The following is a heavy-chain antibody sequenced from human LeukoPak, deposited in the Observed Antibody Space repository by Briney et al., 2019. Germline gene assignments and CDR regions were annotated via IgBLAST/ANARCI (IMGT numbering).Heavy chain of an antibody. D-gene: IGHD3-22*01. CDR1: GYTFTRYG. V-gene: IGHV1-18*01. J-gene: IGHJ4*02. CDR3: ARDEGSYYDYFDY. Sequence: ASVNVSCKASGYTFTRYGIRWVRQVPGQGLEWMGWINAYNGDTNYAQKLQGRVTLTTDTSTSTAYMELRSLRSDDTAVYYCARDEGSYYDYFDYWGQGTQVTVSS. CDR2: INAYNGDT.